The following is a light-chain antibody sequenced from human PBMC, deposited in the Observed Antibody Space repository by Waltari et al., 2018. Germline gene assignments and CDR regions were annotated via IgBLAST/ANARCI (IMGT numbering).Light chain of an antibody. CDR3: QQYNNWS. CDR2: GAS. CDR1: KTVSTN. Sequence: EIVMTQSPATLSVSPGERATLYCRARKTVSTNLAWYQQKPGQAPRLLIYGASTRATGIPARFSGSGSGTEFTLTISSLQSEDFAVYYCQQYNNWSFGQGTKLEIK. J-gene: IGKJ2*01. V-gene: IGKV3D-15*01.